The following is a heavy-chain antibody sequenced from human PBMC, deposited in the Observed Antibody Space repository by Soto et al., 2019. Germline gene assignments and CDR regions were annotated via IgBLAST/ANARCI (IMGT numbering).Heavy chain of an antibody. CDR3: ARMTLGMRLAHPQGAFDI. D-gene: IGHD6-19*01. V-gene: IGHV1-3*01. J-gene: IGHJ3*02. CDR1: GYTFTSYA. Sequence: EASVKVSCKASGYTFTSYAMHWVRQAPGQRLEWMGWINAGNGNTKYSQKFQGRVTITRDTSASTAYMELSSLRSEDTAVYYCARMTLGMRLAHPQGAFDIWGQGTMVTVSS. CDR2: INAGNGNT.